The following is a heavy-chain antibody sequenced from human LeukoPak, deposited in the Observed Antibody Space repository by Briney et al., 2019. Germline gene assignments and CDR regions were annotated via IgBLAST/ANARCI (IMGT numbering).Heavy chain of an antibody. Sequence: GGSLRLSCAASGFTFSSYSMNWVRQAPGKGLEWVSYISSSSSTIYYADSVKGRFTISRDNSKNTLYLQMNSLRAEDTAVYYCARAEGDYGGNGGVYFDYWGQETLVTVSS. CDR3: ARAEGDYGGNGGVYFDY. CDR1: GFTFSSYS. D-gene: IGHD4-23*01. CDR2: ISSSSSTI. J-gene: IGHJ4*02. V-gene: IGHV3-48*01.